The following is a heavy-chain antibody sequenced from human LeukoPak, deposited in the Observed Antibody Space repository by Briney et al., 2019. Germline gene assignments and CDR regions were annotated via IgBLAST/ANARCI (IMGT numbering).Heavy chain of an antibody. CDR2: IIPILGIA. J-gene: IGHJ6*02. CDR1: GGTFSSYA. D-gene: IGHD6-13*01. V-gene: IGHV1-69*04. Sequence: SVKVSCKASGGTFSSYAISWVRQAPGQGLEWMGRIIPILGIANYAQKFQGRVTITADKSTSTAYMELSSLRSEDTAVYYCARALYSSSWSYGTDVWGQGTTVTVSS. CDR3: ARALYSSSWSYGTDV.